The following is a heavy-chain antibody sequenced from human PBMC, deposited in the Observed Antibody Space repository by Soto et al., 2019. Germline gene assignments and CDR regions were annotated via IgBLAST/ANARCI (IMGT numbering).Heavy chain of an antibody. CDR1: GGSISSGGYY. J-gene: IGHJ4*02. CDR3: ARERPYCTNGVCYTGVFDY. V-gene: IGHV4-31*03. D-gene: IGHD2-8*01. CDR2: IYYSGST. Sequence: SATLSLTCTVSGGSISSGGYYWSWIRQHPGKGLEWIGYIYYSGSTYYNPSLKSRVTISVDTSKNQFSLKLSSVTAADTAVYYCARERPYCTNGVCYTGVFDYWGQGTLVTVSS.